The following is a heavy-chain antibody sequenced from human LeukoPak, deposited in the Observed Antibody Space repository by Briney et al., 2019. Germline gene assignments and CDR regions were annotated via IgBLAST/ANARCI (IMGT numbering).Heavy chain of an antibody. D-gene: IGHD2-15*01. Sequence: SETLSLTCTVSGYSIAHGFFWAWIRQPPGGGLEWIGSLYHSGTTYYNTSLKSRIGTSVDTSKNQFSLKLRLVTAADTAVYYCARVEVPRDINDWYFDLWGRGTLVTVSS. CDR2: LYHSGTT. CDR3: ARVEVPRDINDWYFDL. J-gene: IGHJ2*01. CDR1: GYSIAHGFF. V-gene: IGHV4-38-2*02.